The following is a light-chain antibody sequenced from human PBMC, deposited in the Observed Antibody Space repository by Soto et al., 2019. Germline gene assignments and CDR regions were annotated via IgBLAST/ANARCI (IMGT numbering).Light chain of an antibody. V-gene: IGKV3-11*01. CDR2: DAF. CDR3: QQRSNWPLT. CDR1: QSFSSN. Sequence: EIGMTQSPATLSVSPGERATLSCRASQSFSSNFLAWYQQRPGQAPRLLIYDAFIRATGIPARFSGSESGTDFTLTISSLEPEDFAVYYCQQRSNWPLTFGQGTRLEI. J-gene: IGKJ5*01.